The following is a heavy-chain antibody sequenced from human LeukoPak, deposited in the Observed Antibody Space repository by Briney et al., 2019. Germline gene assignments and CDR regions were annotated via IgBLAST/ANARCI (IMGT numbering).Heavy chain of an antibody. V-gene: IGHV1-2*02. Sequence: ASVKVSFKTSGYTFTGYYIYWVRQAPGQGLEWMGWINPNSGGTNYPQKFQGRVTMTRDTSISTAYMELSRLRSDDTAVYYCARVVPPPGYYYYYYMDVWGKGTTVTISS. J-gene: IGHJ6*03. CDR2: INPNSGGT. CDR3: ARVVPPPGYYYYYYMDV. CDR1: GYTFTGYY. D-gene: IGHD3-16*02.